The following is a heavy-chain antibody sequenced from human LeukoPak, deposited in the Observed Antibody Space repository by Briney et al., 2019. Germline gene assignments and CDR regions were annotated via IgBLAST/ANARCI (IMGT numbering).Heavy chain of an antibody. V-gene: IGHV4-59*08. Sequence: PSETLSLTCTVSGGSISSYYWSWIRQPPGKGLEWIGYIYYSGSTNYNPSLKSRVTISVDTSKNQFSLKLSSVTAADTAVYYCARHTKGITISGVVIRTPNAFDIWGQGTMVTVSS. CDR2: IYYSGST. J-gene: IGHJ3*02. CDR1: GGSISSYY. CDR3: ARHTKGITISGVVIRTPNAFDI. D-gene: IGHD3-3*01.